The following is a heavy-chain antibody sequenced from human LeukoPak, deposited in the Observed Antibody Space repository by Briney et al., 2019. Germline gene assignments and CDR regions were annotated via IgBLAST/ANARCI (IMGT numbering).Heavy chain of an antibody. D-gene: IGHD6-13*01. CDR2: IYYSGST. V-gene: IGHV4-38-2*02. J-gene: IGHJ6*03. Sequence: PSETLSLTCTVSGYSISSAYYWGWIRQPPGKGLEWIGYIYYSGSTNYNPSLKSRVTISVDTSKNQFSLKLSSVTAADTAVYYCARTTEAHSWRTRYYDYYMDVWGKGTTVTVSS. CDR1: GYSISSAYY. CDR3: ARTTEAHSWRTRYYDYYMDV.